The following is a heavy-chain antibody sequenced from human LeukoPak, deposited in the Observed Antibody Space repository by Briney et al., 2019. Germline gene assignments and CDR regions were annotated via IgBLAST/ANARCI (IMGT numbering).Heavy chain of an antibody. Sequence: GGSLRLSCAASGFTFSGSAMHWVRQASGKGLEWVGRIRSKANSYATAYAASVKGRFSISRDDSKNTAYLQMNSLKTEDTAVYYCTRHLGGRLTAFDIWGQGTMVTVSS. CDR2: IRSKANSYAT. D-gene: IGHD2-15*01. J-gene: IGHJ3*02. CDR3: TRHLGGRLTAFDI. CDR1: GFTFSGSA. V-gene: IGHV3-73*01.